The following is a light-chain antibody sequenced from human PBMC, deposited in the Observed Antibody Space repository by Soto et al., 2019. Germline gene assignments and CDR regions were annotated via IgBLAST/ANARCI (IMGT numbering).Light chain of an antibody. CDR2: DAS. CDR1: QSVSSN. CDR3: QQFSSYPLT. V-gene: IGKV3-20*01. J-gene: IGKJ4*01. Sequence: EIVMTQSPATLSVSPGERATLSCRAGQSVSSNLAWYQQKPGQAPRLLIYDASSRATGIPDRFSGGGSGTDFTLTISRLEPEDFAVYYCQQFSSYPLTFGGGTKVDI.